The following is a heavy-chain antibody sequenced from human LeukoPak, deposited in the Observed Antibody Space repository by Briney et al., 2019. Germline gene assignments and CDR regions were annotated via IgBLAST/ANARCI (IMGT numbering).Heavy chain of an antibody. D-gene: IGHD6-13*01. Sequence: GGSLRLSCAASGFTFSSYAMSWVRQAPGKGLEWVSTISGSGGSTYYADSVKGRFTISRDNSKNTLSLQMSSLRAEDTAVYYCAKVSPSYSRPYYYFDYWGQGTLVTVSS. J-gene: IGHJ4*02. CDR1: GFTFSSYA. CDR2: ISGSGGST. CDR3: AKVSPSYSRPYYYFDY. V-gene: IGHV3-23*01.